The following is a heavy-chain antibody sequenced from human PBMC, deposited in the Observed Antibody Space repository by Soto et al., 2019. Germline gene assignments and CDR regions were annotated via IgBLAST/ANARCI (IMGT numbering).Heavy chain of an antibody. CDR1: GGTFSSHT. D-gene: IGHD4-17*01. Sequence: QDQLVQSGAEVKKPGSSVKVSCKASGGTFSSHTFSWVRQDPGQGLEWMGRIIPALGTATYAQKFQGRVTITADESATTVFMELNSLRSEDTAVYSCARPDFGDYWYFDLWGRGTLVTVSS. CDR3: ARPDFGDYWYFDL. CDR2: IIPALGTA. J-gene: IGHJ2*01. V-gene: IGHV1-69*08.